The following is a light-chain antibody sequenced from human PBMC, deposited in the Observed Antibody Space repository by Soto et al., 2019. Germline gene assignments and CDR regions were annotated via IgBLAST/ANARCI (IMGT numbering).Light chain of an antibody. J-gene: IGLJ2*01. CDR1: SSNIGAGYD. CDR2: GNS. CDR3: QSYDSSLRV. Sequence: QSVLTQPPSVSGAPGQRVTISCTGSSSNIGAGYDLHWYQQLPGTAPKLLIYGNSNRPSGVPDRFSGSKSGTSASLAITGLQAEDEADYYCQSYDSSLRVFGGGTKVTVL. V-gene: IGLV1-40*01.